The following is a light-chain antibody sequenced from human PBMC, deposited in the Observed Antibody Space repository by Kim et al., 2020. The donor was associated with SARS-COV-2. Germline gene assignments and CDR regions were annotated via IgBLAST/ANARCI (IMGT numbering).Light chain of an antibody. CDR3: CSYAGSVV. CDR1: SSDVGGYNY. V-gene: IGLV2-11*01. CDR2: DVS. J-gene: IGLJ2*01. Sequence: SALTQPRSVSGSPGQSVTISCTGTSSDVGGYNYVSWYQQHPGKAPKLMIYDVSKRPSGVPDRFSGSKSGNTASLTISGLQAEDEADYYCCSYAGSVVFGGGTQLTVL.